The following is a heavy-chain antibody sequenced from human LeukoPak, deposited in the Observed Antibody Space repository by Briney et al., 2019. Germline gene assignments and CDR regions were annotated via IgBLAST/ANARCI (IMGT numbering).Heavy chain of an antibody. CDR3: ARGPLRYNAFDI. V-gene: IGHV3-48*02. CDR2: ISSSSTTI. J-gene: IGHJ3*02. Sequence: PGGSLRLSCAASGFTFSSYSMNWVRQAPGKGLDWVSYISSSSTTIYYADSVKGRFTISRDNAQNSLYLQMNSLRDEDTAVYYCARGPLRYNAFDIWGQGTMVTVSS. CDR1: GFTFSSYS. D-gene: IGHD3-9*01.